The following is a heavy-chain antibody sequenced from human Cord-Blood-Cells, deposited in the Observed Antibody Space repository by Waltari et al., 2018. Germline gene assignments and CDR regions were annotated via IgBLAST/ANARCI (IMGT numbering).Heavy chain of an antibody. CDR3: ARDWKRWGVGFDY. Sequence: QVQLVQSGAEVKKPGASVKVSCKASGYTFTGYYRHWVRQAPGQGIEWRGRINPNSGGTNYAQKFQGRVTMTRDTSISTAYMELSRLRSDDTAVYYCARDWKRWGVGFDYWGQGTLVTVSS. CDR2: INPNSGGT. J-gene: IGHJ4*02. D-gene: IGHD3-16*01. CDR1: GYTFTGYY. V-gene: IGHV1-2*06.